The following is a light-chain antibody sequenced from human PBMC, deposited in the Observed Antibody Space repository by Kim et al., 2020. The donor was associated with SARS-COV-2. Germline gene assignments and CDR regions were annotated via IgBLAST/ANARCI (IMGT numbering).Light chain of an antibody. V-gene: IGLV3-19*01. CDR1: SLRSYY. J-gene: IGLJ2*01. CDR2: GKN. Sequence: SSELTHDPAVSVALGQTVRFTCQGDSLRSYYASWYQQKQGQAPVLFIYGKNNRPSGIPDRFSGSSSGNTASLTITGAQAEDEADYFCNSRESSGTVVFGGGTQLTVL. CDR3: NSRESSGTVV.